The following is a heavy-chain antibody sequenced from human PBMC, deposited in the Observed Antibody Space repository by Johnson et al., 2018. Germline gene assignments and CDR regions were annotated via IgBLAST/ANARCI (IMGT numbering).Heavy chain of an antibody. V-gene: IGHV3-30*18. D-gene: IGHD3-3*01. CDR2: ISYDGSNK. J-gene: IGHJ6*03. CDR1: GFTFSSYG. Sequence: QVQLVQSGGGVVQPGRSLRLSCAASGFTFSSYGMHWVRQAPGKGLEWVAVISYDGSNKYSADSVKGRFTIPRDNYKNTLYLKMNSLRAEEPAVYYCPKGRKYDFWSGYYYYYYMDVWGKGTTVTVSS. CDR3: PKGRKYDFWSGYYYYYYMDV.